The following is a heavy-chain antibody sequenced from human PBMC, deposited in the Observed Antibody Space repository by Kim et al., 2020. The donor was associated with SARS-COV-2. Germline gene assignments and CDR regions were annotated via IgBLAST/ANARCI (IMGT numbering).Heavy chain of an antibody. J-gene: IGHJ4*02. D-gene: IGHD4-17*01. V-gene: IGHV3-30*01. Sequence: ADSVKGRVTISRDNSKNTLYLQMNSLRAEDTAVYYCARSGATVVTSNFDDWGQGTLVTVSS. CDR3: ARSGATVVTSNFDD.